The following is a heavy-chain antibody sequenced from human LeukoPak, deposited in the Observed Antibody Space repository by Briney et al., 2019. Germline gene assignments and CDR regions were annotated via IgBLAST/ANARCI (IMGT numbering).Heavy chain of an antibody. CDR3: ARGETPINWFDP. J-gene: IGHJ5*02. V-gene: IGHV4-59*11. Sequence: SETLSLTCTVSGGSISSHYWSWIQQPPGKGLEWIGYIYYSGSTNYNPSLKSRVTISVDTSKNQFSLRLSSVTAADTAVYYCARGETPINWFDPWGQGTLVTVSS. CDR2: IYYSGST. CDR1: GGSISSHY.